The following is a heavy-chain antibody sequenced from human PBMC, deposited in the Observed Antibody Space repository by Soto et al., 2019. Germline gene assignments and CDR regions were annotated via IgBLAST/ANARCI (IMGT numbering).Heavy chain of an antibody. V-gene: IGHV4-59*01. J-gene: IGHJ4*02. CDR1: GGSISGYY. Sequence: SETLSLTCTVSGGSISGYYWSWIRQPPGKGLEWIGYIYYSGSTNYNPSLKSRVTISVDTSKNQFSLKLSSVTAADTAVYYCASSYYDSSGYPYYFDYWGQGTLVTVSS. CDR2: IYYSGST. CDR3: ASSYYDSSGYPYYFDY. D-gene: IGHD3-22*01.